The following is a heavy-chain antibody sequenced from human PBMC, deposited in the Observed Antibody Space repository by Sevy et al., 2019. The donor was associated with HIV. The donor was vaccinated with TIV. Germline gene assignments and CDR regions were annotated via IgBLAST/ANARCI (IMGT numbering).Heavy chain of an antibody. CDR3: AKGRWASGDLFDY. Sequence: GGSLRLSCTASGFTFSNYNMHWVRQAPGKGLEWVALVSSGGSNTYHADSVKGRYTISRDNSNDTLYLQMNSLRAEDTSVYYCAKGRWASGDLFDYWGQGTLVTVSS. J-gene: IGHJ4*02. CDR1: GFTFSNYN. CDR2: VSSGGSNT. D-gene: IGHD3-10*01. V-gene: IGHV3-30*18.